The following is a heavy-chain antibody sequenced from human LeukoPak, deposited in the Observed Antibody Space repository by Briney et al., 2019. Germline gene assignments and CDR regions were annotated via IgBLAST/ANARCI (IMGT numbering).Heavy chain of an antibody. D-gene: IGHD6-13*01. CDR3: AKLGTYSSSPH. V-gene: IGHV4-34*01. J-gene: IGHJ4*02. Sequence: PSETLSLTCAVYGGSFSGYYWSWIRQPPGKGLEWIGEINHSGSTNYNPSLKSRVTISVDTSKNQFSLKLSSVTAADTAVYYCAKLGTYSSSPHWGQGTLVTVSS. CDR1: GGSFSGYY. CDR2: INHSGST.